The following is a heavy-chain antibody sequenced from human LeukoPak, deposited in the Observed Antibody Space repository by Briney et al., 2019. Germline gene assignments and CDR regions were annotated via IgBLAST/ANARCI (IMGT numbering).Heavy chain of an antibody. D-gene: IGHD2-2*01. CDR2: INHSGST. Sequence: SETLSLTCAVYGGSFSGYYWSWIRQPPGKGLGWIGEINHSGSTNYNPSLKSRVTISVDTSKNQFSLKLSSVTAADTAVYYCARGRAGYCSSTSCYAGRVDYWGQGTLVTVSS. CDR3: ARGRAGYCSSTSCYAGRVDY. V-gene: IGHV4-34*01. J-gene: IGHJ4*02. CDR1: GGSFSGYY.